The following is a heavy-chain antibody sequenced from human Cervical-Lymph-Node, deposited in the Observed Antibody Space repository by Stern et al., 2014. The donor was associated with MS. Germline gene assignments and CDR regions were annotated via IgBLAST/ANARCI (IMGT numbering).Heavy chain of an antibody. CDR1: GRTFNVFD. V-gene: IGHV1-69*01. CDR3: ARDGRHAYTYALDV. D-gene: IGHD2-2*02. J-gene: IGHJ6*02. CDR2: LIPILGPA. Sequence: VQLEQPGAEVKKPGSSVKISCKASGRTFNVFDMNRLRQAPGQGIQWMGRLIPILGPANYEQQFQGRVTITPDESTTTKAQTLSSLKINDTAVYYCARDGRHAYTYALDVWGQGTTVTVSS.